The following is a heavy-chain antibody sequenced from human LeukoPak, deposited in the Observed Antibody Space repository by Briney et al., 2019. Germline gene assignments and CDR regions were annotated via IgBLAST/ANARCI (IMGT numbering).Heavy chain of an antibody. V-gene: IGHV4-38-2*02. D-gene: IGHD6-13*01. CDR1: GCSISSGYY. J-gene: IGHJ5*02. CDR3: ARIAAGRNWFDP. CDR2: IYHSGST. Sequence: SETLSLTCTVSGCSISSGYYWGWIRQPPGKGLEWIGSIYHSGSTYYNPSLKSRVTISVDTSKNQFSLKLSSVTAADTAVYYCARIAAGRNWFDPWGQGTLVTVSS.